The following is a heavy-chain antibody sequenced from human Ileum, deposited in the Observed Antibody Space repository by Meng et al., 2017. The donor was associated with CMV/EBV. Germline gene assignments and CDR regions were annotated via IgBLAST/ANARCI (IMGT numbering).Heavy chain of an antibody. CDR2: IKEDGSEK. D-gene: IGHD1-1*01. CDR3: VRAGIGQTPPLGH. Sequence: EVEVVGSGGGLVQPGGSLRLPCVASGFTFRSDWMSWVRQAPGKGLEWVANIKEDGSEKYYGDSVKGRFTISRDNAQKSLYLQMNSLRVDDTAVYYCVRAGIGQTPPLGHWGQGTLVTVSS. V-gene: IGHV3-7*04. J-gene: IGHJ4*02. CDR1: GFTFRSDW.